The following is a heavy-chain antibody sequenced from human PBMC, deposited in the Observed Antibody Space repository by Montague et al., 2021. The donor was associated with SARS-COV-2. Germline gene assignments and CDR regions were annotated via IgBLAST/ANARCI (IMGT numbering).Heavy chain of an antibody. J-gene: IGHJ6*02. D-gene: IGHD4-11*01. CDR2: INHSGST. Sequence: SETLSLTCAVHGGSFSGYYWTWIRQSPRKGLEWIGEINHSGSTNYNPSLKSRVTISVDTSKNRFSLKLSSVTAADTAVYYCACGEITTRGLIYYYGMDVWGQGTTVTVSS. CDR1: GGSFSGYY. V-gene: IGHV4-34*01. CDR3: ACGEITTRGLIYYYGMDV.